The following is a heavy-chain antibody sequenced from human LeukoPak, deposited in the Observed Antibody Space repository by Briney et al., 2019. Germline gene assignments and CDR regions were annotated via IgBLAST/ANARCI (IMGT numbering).Heavy chain of an antibody. Sequence: SETLSLTCTVSGGSMSNYYWSWIGQPPGKGLEWIGFIYYGGRTNQNPSLRSRATISLDTSKNQFSLRLSSVTAADTAVYYCARDGARLTGSYGMDVWGHGTTVTVSS. J-gene: IGHJ6*02. CDR1: GGSMSNYY. D-gene: IGHD3-10*01. V-gene: IGHV4-59*01. CDR2: IYYGGRT. CDR3: ARDGARLTGSYGMDV.